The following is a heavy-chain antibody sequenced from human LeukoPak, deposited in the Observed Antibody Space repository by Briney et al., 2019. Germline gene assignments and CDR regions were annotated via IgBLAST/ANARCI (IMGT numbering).Heavy chain of an antibody. J-gene: IGHJ4*02. CDR2: VYYSGST. V-gene: IGHV4-39*01. CDR1: GVSISSSSYS. Sequence: PSETLSLTCTVSGVSISSSSYSWRWIRQPPGKGLEWIGSVYYSGSTYYNASLQSRVTISIDTSKNQFSLRLNSVTAADTAMYYCAKSGGSGLIDYWGQGTLVTVSS. CDR3: AKSGGSGLIDY. D-gene: IGHD6-25*01.